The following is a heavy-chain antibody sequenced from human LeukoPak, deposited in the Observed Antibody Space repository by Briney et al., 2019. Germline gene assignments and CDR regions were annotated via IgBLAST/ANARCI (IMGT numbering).Heavy chain of an antibody. Sequence: PSETLSLTCTVSGGSVSSGSYYWSWIRQPPGKGLEWIGYIYYSGSTNYNPSLKSRVTISVDTSKNQFSLKLSSVTAADTAVYYCARETREWLLARHFDYWGQGTLVTVSS. CDR1: GGSVSSGSYY. CDR3: ARETREWLLARHFDY. D-gene: IGHD3-3*01. V-gene: IGHV4-61*01. CDR2: IYYSGST. J-gene: IGHJ4*02.